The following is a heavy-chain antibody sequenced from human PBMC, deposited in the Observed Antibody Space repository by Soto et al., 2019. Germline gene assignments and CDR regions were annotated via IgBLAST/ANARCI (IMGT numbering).Heavy chain of an antibody. D-gene: IGHD3-16*02. Sequence: GGSLRLSCAASGFTFSNAWMSWVRQAPGKGLEWVGRIKSKTDGGTTDYAAPVKGRFTISRDDSKNTLYLQMNSLKTEDTAVYYCTTAPYIWGSYLSNYWGQGXLVTVSS. J-gene: IGHJ4*02. CDR2: IKSKTDGGTT. CDR1: GFTFSNAW. CDR3: TTAPYIWGSYLSNY. V-gene: IGHV3-15*01.